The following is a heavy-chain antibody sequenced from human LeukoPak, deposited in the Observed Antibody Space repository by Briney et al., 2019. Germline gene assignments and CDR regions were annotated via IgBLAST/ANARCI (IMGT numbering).Heavy chain of an antibody. CDR2: ISNSGST. J-gene: IGHJ6*03. Sequence: SETLSLTCTVSGGSIRSHYWTWIRQSPVKGLEWIGDISNSGSTSYNPSLKSRVTISIDTSKNQFSLKLSSVTAADTAVYYCGRDALVGYFSYYYMDVWGKGTTVTVSS. V-gene: IGHV4-59*11. D-gene: IGHD2-15*01. CDR3: GRDALVGYFSYYYMDV. CDR1: GGSIRSHY.